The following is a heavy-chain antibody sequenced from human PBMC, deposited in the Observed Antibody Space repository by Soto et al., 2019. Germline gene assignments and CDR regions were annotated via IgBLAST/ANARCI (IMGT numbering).Heavy chain of an antibody. Sequence: EVQLVESGGGLVQPGGSLRLSCAASGFTFSSSWMHWVRQAPGKGLVWVSRINSDGSSTSYADSVKGRFTISRDNAKNTLYLQMDSLRAEDTPVYYCTNWNYVDYWGQGTLVTVSS. J-gene: IGHJ4*02. CDR3: TNWNYVDY. D-gene: IGHD1-1*01. CDR1: GFTFSSSW. CDR2: INSDGSST. V-gene: IGHV3-74*01.